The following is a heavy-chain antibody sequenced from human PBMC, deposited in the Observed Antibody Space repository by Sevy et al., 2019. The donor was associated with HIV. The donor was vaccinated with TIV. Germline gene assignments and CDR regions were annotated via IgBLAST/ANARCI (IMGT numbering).Heavy chain of an antibody. D-gene: IGHD3-16*02. Sequence: ASVKVSCKASGGTFSSYAISWVRQAPGQGLEWMGGIIPIFGTANYAQKFQGRVTITADESTSTAYMELSSLRSEDTAVYYWGRAVRAGGYDYVWGSYRQSHFDYWGQGTLVTVSS. CDR3: GRAVRAGGYDYVWGSYRQSHFDY. J-gene: IGHJ4*02. V-gene: IGHV1-69*13. CDR2: IIPIFGTA. CDR1: GGTFSSYA.